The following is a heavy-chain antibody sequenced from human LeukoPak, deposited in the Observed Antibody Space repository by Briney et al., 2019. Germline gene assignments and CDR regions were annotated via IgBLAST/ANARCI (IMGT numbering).Heavy chain of an antibody. D-gene: IGHD4-17*01. CDR1: GFTFSSYG. CDR3: AKDHWDYGDSRQTYYYYYYYMDV. Sequence: HPGGSLRLSCAASGFTFSSYGMHWVRQAPGKGLEWVAFIRHDGSNKYYADSVKGRFTISRDNSKNTLYLQMNSLRAEDTAVYYCAKDHWDYGDSRQTYYYYYYYMDVWGKGTTVTISS. CDR2: IRHDGSNK. V-gene: IGHV3-30*02. J-gene: IGHJ6*03.